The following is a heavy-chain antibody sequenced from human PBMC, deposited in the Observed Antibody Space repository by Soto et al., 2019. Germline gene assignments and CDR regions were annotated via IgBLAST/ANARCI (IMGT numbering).Heavy chain of an antibody. CDR3: ARERDYYDSSGQCGY. CDR1: GYTFTSYG. D-gene: IGHD3-22*01. J-gene: IGHJ4*02. Sequence: QVPLVQSGAEVKKPGASVKVSCKASGYTFTSYGISWVRQAPGQGLEWMGWISAYNGNTNYAQKFQGRVTITRDTSASTAYMELSSLRSEDTAVYYCARERDYYDSSGQCGYWGQGTLVTVSS. CDR2: ISAYNGNT. V-gene: IGHV1-18*04.